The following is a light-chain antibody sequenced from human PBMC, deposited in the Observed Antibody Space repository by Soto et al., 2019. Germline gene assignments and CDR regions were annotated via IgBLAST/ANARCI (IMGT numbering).Light chain of an antibody. CDR1: QGISSY. Sequence: IHLTQSTSSLSSSVGDRVTITCRASQGISSYLAWYQQKPGKAPKLLIYAASTLQSGVPSRFSGSGSGTDFTLTISSLQPDDFATYYCQQYNSYSPWTFGQGTKVDIK. V-gene: IGKV1-9*01. CDR3: QQYNSYSPWT. CDR2: AAS. J-gene: IGKJ1*01.